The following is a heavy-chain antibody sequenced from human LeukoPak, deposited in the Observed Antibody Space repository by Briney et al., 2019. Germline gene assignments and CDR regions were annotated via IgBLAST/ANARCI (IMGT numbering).Heavy chain of an antibody. CDR3: ARHPLKAYVSDWFDP. V-gene: IGHV4-39*01. D-gene: IGHD3-10*02. Sequence: PSETLSLTCTVSGGSISSRSYYWGWLRQPPGKGLEWIASIFYSGSTYHNPSLKSRVTISVYTSKSQFSLKLSSVTAADTAVYFCARHPLKAYVSDWFDPWGQGTLVTVSS. CDR1: GGSISSRSYY. CDR2: IFYSGST. J-gene: IGHJ5*02.